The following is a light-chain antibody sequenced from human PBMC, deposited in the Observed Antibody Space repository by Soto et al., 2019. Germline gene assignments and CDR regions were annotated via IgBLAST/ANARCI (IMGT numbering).Light chain of an antibody. J-gene: IGLJ2*01. V-gene: IGLV2-14*01. Sequence: QSVMTQPASASGSPGQSITISCSGTSSDVGSSRYVSWYHQHPGRAPKLMIYEVSNRPSGVSNRFSGSKSGNTVSLTIAGLQAEDEADYYCSSYTSSYTLLFGGGTKLTVL. CDR1: SSDVGSSRY. CDR2: EVS. CDR3: SSYTSSYTLL.